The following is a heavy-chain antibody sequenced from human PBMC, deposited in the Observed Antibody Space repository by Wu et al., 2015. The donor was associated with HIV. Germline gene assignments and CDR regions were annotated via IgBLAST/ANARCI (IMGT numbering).Heavy chain of an antibody. D-gene: IGHD6-19*01. Sequence: QVQLVQSGAEVKKPGASVKVSCKASGYTFTSYGISWVRQAPGQGLEWMGWISAYNGNTNYAQKLQGRVTMTTDTSTSTAYMELRSLRSDDTAVYYCARDMEWLVGGLYYYYYYGMDVWGQGTTVTVSS. CDR3: ARDMEWLVGGLYYYYYYGMDV. CDR2: ISAYNGNT. CDR1: GYTFTSYG. J-gene: IGHJ6*02. V-gene: IGHV1-18*01.